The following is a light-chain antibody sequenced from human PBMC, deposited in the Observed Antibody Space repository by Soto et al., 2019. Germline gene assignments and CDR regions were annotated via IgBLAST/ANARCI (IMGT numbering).Light chain of an antibody. V-gene: IGKV1-5*03. CDR1: QSISSW. CDR2: KAS. CDR3: HHYNTYPWT. Sequence: DIQMTQSPSTLSASVGDRVTVTCRASQSISSWLAWYQQKPGKAPKLLIYKASTLESGVPSRFGGSGSGTDFTLTISSLQPDDFVTYYCHHYNTYPWTFGQGTKVDIK. J-gene: IGKJ1*01.